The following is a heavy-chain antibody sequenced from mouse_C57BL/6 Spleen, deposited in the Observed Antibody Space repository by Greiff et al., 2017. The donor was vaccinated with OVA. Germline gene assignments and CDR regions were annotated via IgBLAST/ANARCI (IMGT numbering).Heavy chain of an antibody. Sequence: QVQLQQPGAELVRPGSSVKLSCKASGYTFTSYWMHWVKQRPIQGLEWIGNIDPSDSETHCNQKFKDKATLTVDKSSSTAYMQLSSLTSEDSAVYYCARNDGNWYFDVWGTGTTVTVSS. J-gene: IGHJ1*03. V-gene: IGHV1-52*01. CDR3: ARNDGNWYFDV. CDR1: GYTFTSYW. D-gene: IGHD2-3*01. CDR2: IDPSDSET.